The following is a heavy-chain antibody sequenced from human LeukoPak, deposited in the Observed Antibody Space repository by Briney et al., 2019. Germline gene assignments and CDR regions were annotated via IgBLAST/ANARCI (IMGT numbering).Heavy chain of an antibody. D-gene: IGHD3-22*01. J-gene: IGHJ2*01. CDR2: IIPIFGTA. CDR3: ASGYYYDSSGYYPYWYFDL. V-gene: IGHV1-69*06. Sequence: GASVKVSFKASGYTFTSYYMHWVRQAPGQGLEWMGGIIPIFGTANYAQKFLGRVTITADKSTSTAYMELSSLRSEDTAVYYCASGYYYDSSGYYPYWYFDLWGRGTLVTVSS. CDR1: GYTFTSYY.